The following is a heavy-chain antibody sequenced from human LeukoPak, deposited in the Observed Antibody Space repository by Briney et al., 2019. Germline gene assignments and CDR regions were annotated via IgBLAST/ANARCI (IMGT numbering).Heavy chain of an antibody. V-gene: IGHV1-8*01. D-gene: IGHD6-13*01. J-gene: IGHJ6*02. Sequence: GASVKVACKASGYTFTNYDINWVRQAPGQGLEWMGWRNPNSGRTGFAQKFQGRLTMTADTSISTAYMELSSLTSDDTAVYYCARGPVSTRGTDVWGQGTTVTVSS. CDR1: GYTFTNYD. CDR2: RNPNSGRT. CDR3: ARGPVSTRGTDV.